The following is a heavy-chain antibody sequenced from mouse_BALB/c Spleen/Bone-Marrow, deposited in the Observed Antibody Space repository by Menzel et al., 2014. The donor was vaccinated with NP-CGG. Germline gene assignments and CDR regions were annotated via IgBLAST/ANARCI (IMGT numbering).Heavy chain of an antibody. CDR2: ISGDGRYT. D-gene: IGHD2-4*01. CDR1: GFSFSNYG. Sequence: EVKVEESGEGLVKSGGSLKLSCAASGFSFSNYGMSWVRQTPEKRLEWVATISGDGRYTFYSDSVKGRFTISRDNAKNNLYLQLSSLRSEDTALYYCARHAYYDQTEVSFVYWGQGTLVTVSA. CDR3: ARHAYYDQTEVSFVY. J-gene: IGHJ3*01. V-gene: IGHV5-9-2*01.